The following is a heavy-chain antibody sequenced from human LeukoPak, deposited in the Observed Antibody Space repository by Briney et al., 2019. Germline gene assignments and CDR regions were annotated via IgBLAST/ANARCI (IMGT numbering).Heavy chain of an antibody. CDR3: AREVVVVVAAQNYGMDV. Sequence: LRLSCAASGFTFSSYAMSWVRQPPGKGLEWIGYIYYSGSTYYNPSLKSRVTISVDTSKNQFSLKLSSVTAADTAVYYCAREVVVVVAAQNYGMDVWVKGPRSPSPQ. CDR1: GFTFSSYA. J-gene: IGHJ6*01. CDR2: IYYSGST. V-gene: IGHV4-30-4*08. D-gene: IGHD2-15*01.